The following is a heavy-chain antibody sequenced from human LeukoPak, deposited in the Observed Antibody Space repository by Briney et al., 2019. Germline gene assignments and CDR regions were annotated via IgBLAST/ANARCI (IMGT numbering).Heavy chain of an antibody. J-gene: IGHJ6*03. CDR2: IYTSGST. CDR1: GGSISTYY. CDR3: ASASKYYDFWSGSYTKYYYMDV. D-gene: IGHD3-3*01. V-gene: IGHV4-4*07. Sequence: SETLSHTCTVSGGSISTYYWSWIRQPAGKGLEWIGRIYTSGSTNYNPSLKSRVTMSVDTSKNQFSLKLSSVTAADTAVYYCASASKYYDFWSGSYTKYYYMDVWGKGTTVTVSS.